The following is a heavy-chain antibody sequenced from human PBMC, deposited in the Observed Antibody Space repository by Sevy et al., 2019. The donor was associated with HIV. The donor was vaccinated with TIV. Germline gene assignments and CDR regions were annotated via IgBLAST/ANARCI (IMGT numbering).Heavy chain of an antibody. CDR3: STDIVVQSGYSYDFSRINPDFSHNSGADV. V-gene: IGHV3-15*04. CDR1: GFTFRNAW. Sequence: GGSLRLSCVASGFTFRNAWMTWVRQVPGKGLEWVGRIVNDPDGGTTDYAAPVKGRFIISRDDSKNTLYLQMNSLKTEDTAVYYCSTDIVVQSGYSYDFSRINPDFSHNSGADVWGLGTTVTVSS. CDR2: IVNDPDGGTT. D-gene: IGHD5-18*01. J-gene: IGHJ6*02.